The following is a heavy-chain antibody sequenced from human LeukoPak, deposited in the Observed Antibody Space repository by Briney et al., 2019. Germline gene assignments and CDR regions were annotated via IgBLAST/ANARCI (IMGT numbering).Heavy chain of an antibody. CDR2: INHSGST. CDR1: GGSFSGYY. CDR3: ARGGVRSRRATALYNGDY. J-gene: IGHJ4*02. Sequence: SETLSLTCAVYGGSFSGYYWSWIRQPPGKGLEWIGEINHSGSTNCNPSLKSRVTISVDTSKNQFSLKLSSVTAADTAVYYCARGGVRSRRATALYNGDYWGQGTLVTVSS. D-gene: IGHD3-10*01. V-gene: IGHV4-34*01.